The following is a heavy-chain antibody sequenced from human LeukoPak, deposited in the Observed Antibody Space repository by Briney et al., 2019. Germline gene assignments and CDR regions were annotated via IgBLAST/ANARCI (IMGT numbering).Heavy chain of an antibody. CDR3: ARDFSAQGAFDT. Sequence: PGRSLRLSCAASGFTFSSYAMHWVRQAPGKGLEWVAVISYDGSNKYYADSVKGRFTISRDNSKNTLYLQMNSLRAEDTAVYYCARDFSAQGAFDTWGQGTMVTVSS. CDR2: ISYDGSNK. V-gene: IGHV3-30-3*01. D-gene: IGHD6-6*01. CDR1: GFTFSSYA. J-gene: IGHJ3*02.